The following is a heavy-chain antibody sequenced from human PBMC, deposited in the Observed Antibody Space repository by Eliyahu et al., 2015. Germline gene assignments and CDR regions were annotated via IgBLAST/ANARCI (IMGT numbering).Heavy chain of an antibody. Sequence: EVHLVESGGGLVQPGRSLRLSCTVSGFPFGXYAMGWVRQAPGKGLEWVGFIRSKLYGGTTEYAASVRGRFTISRDDSKSIAYLQMNSLKTEDTAVYYCTRDLAHCAGATCHAPSAFDAGGQGTMVTVSS. J-gene: IGHJ3*01. D-gene: IGHD2-21*01. V-gene: IGHV3-49*04. CDR1: GFPFGXYA. CDR2: IRSKLYGGTT. CDR3: TRDLAHCAGATCHAPSAFDA.